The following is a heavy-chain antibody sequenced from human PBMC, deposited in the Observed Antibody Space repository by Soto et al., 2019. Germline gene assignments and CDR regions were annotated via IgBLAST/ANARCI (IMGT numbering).Heavy chain of an antibody. CDR3: AAGGGLPRYY. Sequence: SETLSLTCTVSGGSITNANYYWSWVRQPPGKGPEWIGNIYYSGSTYYNPSLKSRVTISVDRSKNQFSLKLSSVTAADTAVYYCAAGGGLPRYYWGQGTPVTVSS. J-gene: IGHJ4*02. D-gene: IGHD5-12*01. V-gene: IGHV4-39*07. CDR2: IYYSGST. CDR1: GGSITNANYY.